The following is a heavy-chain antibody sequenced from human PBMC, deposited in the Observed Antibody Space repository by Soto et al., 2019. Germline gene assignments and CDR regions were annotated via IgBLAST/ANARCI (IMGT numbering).Heavy chain of an antibody. Sequence: SETLSLTCTVSGGSVSSGSYYWSWIRQPPGKGLEWIGYIYYSGSTNYNPSLKSRVTISVDTSKNQFSLKLSSVTAADTAVYYCARVPTDILTGIWFDPWGQGTLVTVSS. D-gene: IGHD3-9*01. V-gene: IGHV4-61*01. CDR3: ARVPTDILTGIWFDP. CDR1: GGSVSSGSYY. J-gene: IGHJ5*02. CDR2: IYYSGST.